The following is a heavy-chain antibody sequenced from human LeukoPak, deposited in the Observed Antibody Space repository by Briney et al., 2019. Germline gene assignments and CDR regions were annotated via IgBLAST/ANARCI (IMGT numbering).Heavy chain of an antibody. CDR1: GYSFTSYW. D-gene: IGHD6-13*01. J-gene: IGHJ4*02. CDR2: LYHDDTDT. Sequence: GESLKISCKGSGYSFTSYWIGWVGQMHAKGLEWMEMLYHDDTDTRYSTSFQGKVDISAEKSISTAYLQWSSLTGSDTAMYYCARRIAAAGTLVDYWGQGTLVTVSS. V-gene: IGHV5-51*01. CDR3: ARRIAAAGTLVDY.